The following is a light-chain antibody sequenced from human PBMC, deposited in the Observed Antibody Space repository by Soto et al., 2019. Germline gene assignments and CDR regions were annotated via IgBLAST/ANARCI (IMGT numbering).Light chain of an antibody. CDR3: QQYNDYSGM. J-gene: IGKJ1*01. V-gene: IGKV1-5*01. CDR2: DAY. CDR1: QSISSW. Sequence: DIQMTQSPSTLSASVGDRVTITCRASQSISSWLAWYHQKPGMAPKLLISDAYTLESGVPSRFSGSGSGTEFTLTITSLQPEDFATYYCQQYNDYSGMFGQGTKVDI.